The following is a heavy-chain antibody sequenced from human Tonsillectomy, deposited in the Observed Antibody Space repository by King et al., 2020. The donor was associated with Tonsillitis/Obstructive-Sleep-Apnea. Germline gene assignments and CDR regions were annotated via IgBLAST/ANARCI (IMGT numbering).Heavy chain of an antibody. V-gene: IGHV1-69*12. CDR2: VIPIFGTA. Sequence: QLVQSGAEVKKPGSSVKVSCKASGGTFSSYAISWVRQAPGQGLEWMGGVIPIFGTANYAQRFQGRVRLTADESTSTAYMELSSLRSEDTAVYYCARGHTDCSSTSCYSAFDIWGQGTMVTVSS. D-gene: IGHD2-2*01. CDR1: GGTFSSYA. CDR3: ARGHTDCSSTSCYSAFDI. J-gene: IGHJ3*02.